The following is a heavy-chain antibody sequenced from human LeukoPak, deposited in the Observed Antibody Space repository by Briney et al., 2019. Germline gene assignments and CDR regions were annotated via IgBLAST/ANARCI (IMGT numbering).Heavy chain of an antibody. V-gene: IGHV3-30*18. Sequence: GRSLRLSCAASGFTFSSYGMHWVRQAPGKGLEWVAVISYDGSNKYYADSVKGRFTISRDNSKNTLYLQMNSLRAEDTAVYYCAKEVLVGAVTYYGMDVRGQGTTVTVSS. D-gene: IGHD1-26*01. J-gene: IGHJ6*02. CDR1: GFTFSSYG. CDR2: ISYDGSNK. CDR3: AKEVLVGAVTYYGMDV.